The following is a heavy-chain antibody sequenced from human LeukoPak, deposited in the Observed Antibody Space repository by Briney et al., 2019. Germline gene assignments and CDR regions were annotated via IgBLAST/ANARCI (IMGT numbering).Heavy chain of an antibody. D-gene: IGHD4-17*01. J-gene: IGHJ4*02. Sequence: ASVKVSCKVSGYTFTDYYMHWVQQAPGKGLEWMGLVDPEDGETIYAEKFQGRVTITADTSTDTAYMELSSLRSEDTAVYYCAREWVIDYGDYDVYHYFDYWGQGTLVTVSS. CDR3: AREWVIDYGDYDVYHYFDY. CDR2: VDPEDGET. V-gene: IGHV1-69-2*01. CDR1: GYTFTDYY.